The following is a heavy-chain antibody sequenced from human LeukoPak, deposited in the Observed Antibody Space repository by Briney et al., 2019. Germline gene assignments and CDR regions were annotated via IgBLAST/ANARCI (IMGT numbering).Heavy chain of an antibody. Sequence: GGSLRLSCAASGFTFSSYSMNWVRQAPGKGLEWVSYISSSSTIYYADSVKGRFTISRDNAKNSLYLQMNSLRDEDTAVYYCARDEEGMGYFDYWGQGTLVTVSS. V-gene: IGHV3-48*02. CDR1: GFTFSSYS. CDR3: ARDEEGMGYFDY. CDR2: ISSSSTI. D-gene: IGHD3-10*01. J-gene: IGHJ4*02.